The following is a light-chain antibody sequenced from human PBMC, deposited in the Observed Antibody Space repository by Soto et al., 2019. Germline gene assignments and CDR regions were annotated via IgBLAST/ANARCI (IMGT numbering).Light chain of an antibody. CDR2: GAS. V-gene: IGKV3-15*01. Sequence: EIVMTQSPATLSVSPGGRATLSCRASQSVRSNLAWYQQRPGQAPRLLIYGASTRATGVPARFSGSGSGTEFTLTISSLQSEDFAVYYCQQYNNWPPNTFGQGTKLEIK. CDR1: QSVRSN. J-gene: IGKJ2*01. CDR3: QQYNNWPPNT.